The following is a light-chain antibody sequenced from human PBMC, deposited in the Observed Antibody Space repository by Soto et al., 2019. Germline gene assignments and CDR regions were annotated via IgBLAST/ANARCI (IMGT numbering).Light chain of an antibody. CDR1: QSISSF. V-gene: IGKV1-39*01. CDR3: QQTYNTPWT. J-gene: IGKJ1*01. Sequence: IQMTQSPSSLSASVGDRVTITCRASQSISSFLNWYQHKVGKAPKLLIYAASSLQSGVPLRFSGSGSGAEFTLTITSLQPEDFATYYCQQTYNTPWTFGQGTKVDIK. CDR2: AAS.